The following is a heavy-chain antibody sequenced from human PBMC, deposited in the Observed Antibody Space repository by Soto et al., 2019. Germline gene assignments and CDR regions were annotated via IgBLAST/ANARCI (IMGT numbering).Heavy chain of an antibody. CDR1: GGTFSSYA. CDR3: ARDPWCSGGSCYYYMDV. V-gene: IGHV1-69*13. CDR2: IIPIFGTA. D-gene: IGHD2-15*01. J-gene: IGHJ6*03. Sequence: ASVKVSCKASGGTFSSYAISWVRQAPGQGLEWMGGIIPIFGTANYAQKFQGRVTITADESTSTAYMELSSLRSEDTAVYYCARDPWCSGGSCYYYMDVWGKGTTVTVSS.